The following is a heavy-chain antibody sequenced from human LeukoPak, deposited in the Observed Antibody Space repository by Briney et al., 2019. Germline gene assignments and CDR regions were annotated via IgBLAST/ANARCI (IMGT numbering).Heavy chain of an antibody. CDR3: AAVTTSTDY. CDR2: INHSGST. D-gene: IGHD4-17*01. CDR1: GGSFSGYY. Sequence: PSETLSLTCAVYGGSFSGYYWSWIRQPPGKGLEWIGEINHSGSTNYNPSLKSRVTISVDTSKNQFSLKLSSVTAADTAVHYCAAVTTSTDYWGQGTLVTVSS. J-gene: IGHJ4*02. V-gene: IGHV4-34*01.